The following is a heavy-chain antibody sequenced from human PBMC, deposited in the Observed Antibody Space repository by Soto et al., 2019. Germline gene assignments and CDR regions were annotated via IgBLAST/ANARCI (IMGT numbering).Heavy chain of an antibody. CDR3: AKVEHRIGTGWSEYFDD. CDR2: VNGYNP. V-gene: IGHV3-23*01. D-gene: IGHD6-19*01. CDR1: GFTFSIYS. Sequence: EVQLLESGGGLVQPGASLRLSCAASGFTFSIYSLTWVRQAPGQGLEWVSAVNGYNPHYADSVKGRFTISGDNDTSTLYLHMRSLRVEDTAIYYCAKVEHRIGTGWSEYFDDWGQGTLVTVS. J-gene: IGHJ4*02.